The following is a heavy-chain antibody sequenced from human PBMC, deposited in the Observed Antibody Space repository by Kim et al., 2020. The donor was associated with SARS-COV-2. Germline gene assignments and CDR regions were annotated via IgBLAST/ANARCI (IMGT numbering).Heavy chain of an antibody. CDR3: ARDRSYGSGIRWFDP. CDR1: GYTFTSYA. CDR2: INAGNGNT. J-gene: IGHJ5*02. Sequence: ASVKVSCKASGYTFTSYAMHWVRQAPGQRLEWMGWINAGNGNTKYSQKFQGRVTITRDTSASTAYMELSSLRSEDTAVYYCARDRSYGSGIRWFDPWGQGTLVTVSS. D-gene: IGHD3-10*01. V-gene: IGHV1-3*01.